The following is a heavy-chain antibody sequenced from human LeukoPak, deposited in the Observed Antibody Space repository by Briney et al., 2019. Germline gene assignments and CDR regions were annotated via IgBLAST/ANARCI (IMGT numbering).Heavy chain of an antibody. D-gene: IGHD6-13*01. CDR2: INAYNGDT. J-gene: IGHJ3*02. CDR3: ARGPGTQQLVLNDAFDI. V-gene: IGHV1-18*04. CDR1: GYTFTSYG. Sequence: ASVKVSCKASGYTFTSYGISWVRQAPGQGLEWMGWINAYNGDTNYAQKFQGRVTMTTDTSTTTVYMELRSLRSDDTAVYYCARGPGTQQLVLNDAFDIWGQGTMVTVSS.